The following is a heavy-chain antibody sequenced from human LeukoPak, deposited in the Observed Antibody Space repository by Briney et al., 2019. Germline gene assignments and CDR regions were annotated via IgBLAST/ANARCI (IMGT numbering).Heavy chain of an antibody. J-gene: IGHJ6*03. CDR3: ASQYYDFWSGSPFYYMDV. CDR1: AGSISSYY. D-gene: IGHD3-3*01. V-gene: IGHV4-59*01. Sequence: SETLSLTCTVSAGSISSYYWSWIRQPPGKGLEWIGYIYYSGSTNYNPSLKSRVTISVDTSKNQFSLKLSSVTAADTAVYYCASQYYDFWSGSPFYYMDVWGKGTTVTVSS. CDR2: IYYSGST.